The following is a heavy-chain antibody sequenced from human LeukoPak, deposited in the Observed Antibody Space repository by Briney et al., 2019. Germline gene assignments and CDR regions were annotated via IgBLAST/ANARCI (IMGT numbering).Heavy chain of an antibody. CDR3: ARHGLGPAPIGYYFDY. D-gene: IGHD2-2*02. CDR1: GGSISSSSYY. CDR2: IYSTGTT. Sequence: PSETLSLTCTVSGGSISSSSYYWGWIRQPPGKGLEWIGSIYSTGTTYYSPSFKNRVTISVDTSMNQFSLKLSSVTAADTAVYYCARHGLGPAPIGYYFDYWGQGTLVTVSS. J-gene: IGHJ4*02. V-gene: IGHV4-39*01.